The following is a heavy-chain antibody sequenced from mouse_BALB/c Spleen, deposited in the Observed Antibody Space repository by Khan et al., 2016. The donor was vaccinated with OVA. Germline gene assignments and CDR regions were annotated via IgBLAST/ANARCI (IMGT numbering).Heavy chain of an antibody. J-gene: IGHJ2*01. D-gene: IGHD1-1*02. CDR3: ARNRNGYFDY. CDR1: GFSLTNYG. CDR2: IWSGGST. Sequence: QVQLKQSGPGLVQPSQSLSITCTVSGFSLTNYGVHWVRQSPGKGLEWLGMIWSGGSTDYNATFISRLSISKDNSTSQVFFKMNSLQANDTAIYFCARNRNGYFDYWGQGTTLTVSS. V-gene: IGHV2-2*02.